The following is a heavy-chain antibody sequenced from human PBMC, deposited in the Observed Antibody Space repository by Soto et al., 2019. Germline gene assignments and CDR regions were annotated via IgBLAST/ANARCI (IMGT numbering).Heavy chain of an antibody. J-gene: IGHJ6*02. CDR3: AAIRGYRLDYYYYGMDV. Sequence: SVKVSCKASGFTFTSSAVQWVRQARGQRLEWIGWIVVGSGNTNYAQKFQERVTITRDMSTSTAYMELSSLRSEDTAVYYCAAIRGYRLDYYYYGMDVWGQGTTVTVSS. CDR2: IVVGSGNT. V-gene: IGHV1-58*01. D-gene: IGHD5-18*01. CDR1: GFTFTSSA.